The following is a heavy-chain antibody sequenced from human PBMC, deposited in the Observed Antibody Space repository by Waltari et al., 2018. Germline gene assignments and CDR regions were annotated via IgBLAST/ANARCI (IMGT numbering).Heavy chain of an antibody. J-gene: IGHJ6*02. CDR2: IYYSGST. CDR3: ARLVGATYYYGMDV. V-gene: IGHV4-59*01. Sequence: QVQLQESGPGLVKPSETLSLTCTVSGGSISSYYWSWIRQPPGKGLEWIGYIYYSGSTNYNPSLKSRVTISVDTSKNQFSLKLSSVTAADTAVYYCARLVGATYYYGMDVWGQGTTVTVSS. D-gene: IGHD1-26*01. CDR1: GGSISSYY.